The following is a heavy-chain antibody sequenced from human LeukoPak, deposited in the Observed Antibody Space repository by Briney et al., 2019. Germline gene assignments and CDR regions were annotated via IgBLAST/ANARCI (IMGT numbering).Heavy chain of an antibody. D-gene: IGHD2-2*02. J-gene: IGHJ4*02. Sequence: YPGDSDTRYSPSFQGQVTISADKSISTAYLQWSSLKASDTAMYYCARQTTCSSASCYIFDYWGQGTLVTVSS. V-gene: IGHV5-51*01. CDR2: YPGDSDT. CDR3: ARQTTCSSASCYIFDY.